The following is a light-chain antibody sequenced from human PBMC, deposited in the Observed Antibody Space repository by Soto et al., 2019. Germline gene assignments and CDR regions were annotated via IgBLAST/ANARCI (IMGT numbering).Light chain of an antibody. Sequence: QSALTQPASVSGSPGQSITISCTGSSSNIGAGYDVHWYQQLPGTAPKLLIYGNSNRPSGVPDRFSGSKSGTSASLAITGLQAEDEADYYCQSYDSSLSGLWVFGGGTKLTVL. CDR3: QSYDSSLSGLWV. V-gene: IGLV1-40*01. J-gene: IGLJ3*02. CDR1: SSNIGAGYD. CDR2: GNS.